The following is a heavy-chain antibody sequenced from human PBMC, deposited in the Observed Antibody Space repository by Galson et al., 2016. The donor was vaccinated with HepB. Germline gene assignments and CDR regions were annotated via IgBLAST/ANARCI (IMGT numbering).Heavy chain of an antibody. V-gene: IGHV3-33*05. CDR3: VRSFRSAWDRYFFDS. D-gene: IGHD3-10*01. CDR1: GFTFRNYG. Sequence: SLRLSCAASGFTFRNYGMRWVRQAPGKGLNWVTLISYDGSNKDYADSVKGRFTIPRDNSNNTLYLQMNSMRAEDTAVYYCVRSFRSAWDRYFFDSWGQGTLMIVSS. J-gene: IGHJ5*01. CDR2: ISYDGSNK.